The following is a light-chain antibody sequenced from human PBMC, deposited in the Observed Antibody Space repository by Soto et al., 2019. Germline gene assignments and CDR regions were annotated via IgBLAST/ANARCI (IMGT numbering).Light chain of an antibody. J-gene: IGKJ1*01. V-gene: IGKV1-39*01. CDR1: QSVRTY. Sequence: DIQMTQSPSSLSASVGDRVTITCRASQSVRTYLNWYQQERGKAPKLLIYAASSLPSGVPSRFSASGSGTDFTLTITSLQPEDFATYYCQQSYTIPRTFGHGTEVEIK. CDR3: QQSYTIPRT. CDR2: AAS.